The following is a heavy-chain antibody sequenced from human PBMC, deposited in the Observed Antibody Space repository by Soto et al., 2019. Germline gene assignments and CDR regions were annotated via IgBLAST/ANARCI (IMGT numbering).Heavy chain of an antibody. Sequence: GGSLRLSCAASGFTFSSYAMSWVRQAPGKGLEWVSAISGSGGSTYYADSVKGRFTISRDNSKNTLYLQMNSLRAEDTAVYYCVRSPPATMFGVVLYYCEYWGQGTLGSVSA. CDR3: VRSPPATMFGVVLYYCEY. D-gene: IGHD3-3*01. J-gene: IGHJ4*02. CDR2: ISGSGGST. CDR1: GFTFSSYA. V-gene: IGHV3-23*01.